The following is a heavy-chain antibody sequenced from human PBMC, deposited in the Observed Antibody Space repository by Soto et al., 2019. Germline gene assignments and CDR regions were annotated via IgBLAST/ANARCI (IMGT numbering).Heavy chain of an antibody. CDR3: ARARQMVSNPYYYPMDV. V-gene: IGHV1-2*02. Sequence: ASVKVSCKASGYTFNRYYMHWVRQAPGPGLEWMGWISPHAGGTTYAQKFQGRVTMTRDTSVSTAFMELSRLGSEDTAVDYCARARQMVSNPYYYPMDVWGQGTTVTVSS. CDR2: ISPHAGGT. D-gene: IGHD6-13*01. J-gene: IGHJ6*02. CDR1: GYTFNRYY.